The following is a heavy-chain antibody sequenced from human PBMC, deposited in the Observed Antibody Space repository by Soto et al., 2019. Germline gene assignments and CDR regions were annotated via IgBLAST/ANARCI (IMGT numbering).Heavy chain of an antibody. J-gene: IGHJ5*02. D-gene: IGHD3-3*01. CDR3: ARDFWSGTFNWFDP. Sequence: GASVKVSCKASGYTFTSYGISWVRQAPGQGLEWMGWISAYNGNTNYAQKLQGRVTMTTDTSTSTAYMELRSLRSDGTAVYYCARDFWSGTFNWFDPWGQGTLVTVSS. CDR2: ISAYNGNT. CDR1: GYTFTSYG. V-gene: IGHV1-18*04.